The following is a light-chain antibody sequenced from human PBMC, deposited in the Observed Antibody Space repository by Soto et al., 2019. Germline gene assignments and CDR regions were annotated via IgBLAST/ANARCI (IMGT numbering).Light chain of an antibody. Sequence: NFMLTQPHSVSESPGKTVTISCSRSSGSIASSYVQWHQQRPGSAPTIVIYEDNQRPSGVPDRFSGSIDTSSNSASLTISGLKTEDEADYYCQSYDTNNPVIFGGGTKLPVL. CDR2: EDN. V-gene: IGLV6-57*04. J-gene: IGLJ2*01. CDR1: SGSIASSY. CDR3: QSYDTNNPVI.